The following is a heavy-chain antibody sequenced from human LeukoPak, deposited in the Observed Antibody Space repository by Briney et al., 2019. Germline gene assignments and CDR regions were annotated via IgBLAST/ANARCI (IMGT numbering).Heavy chain of an antibody. CDR2: MNPNSGNT. D-gene: IGHD3-22*01. Sequence: ASVKVSCKASGYTFTSYDINWVRQATGQGLEWMGWMNPNSGNTGYAQKFQGRVTMTRDTSTSTVYMELSSLRSEDTAVYYCARGPPLYYYDSSGYSAPHDYWGQGTLVTVSS. CDR3: ARGPPLYYYDSSGYSAPHDY. CDR1: GYTFTSYD. J-gene: IGHJ4*02. V-gene: IGHV1-8*01.